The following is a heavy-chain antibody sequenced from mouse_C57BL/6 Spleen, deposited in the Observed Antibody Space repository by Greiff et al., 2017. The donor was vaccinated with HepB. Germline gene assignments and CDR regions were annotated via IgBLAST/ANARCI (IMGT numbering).Heavy chain of an antibody. CDR1: GYTFTSYW. CDR2: IYPGSGST. V-gene: IGHV1-55*01. J-gene: IGHJ2*01. Sequence: QLQQPGAELVKPGASVKMSCKASGYTFTSYWITWVKQRPGQGLEWIGDIYPGSGSTNYNEKFKSKATLTVDTSSSTAYMQLSSLTSEDSAVYYCAIYSNYVLYFDYWGQGTTLTVSS. CDR3: AIYSNYVLYFDY. D-gene: IGHD2-5*01.